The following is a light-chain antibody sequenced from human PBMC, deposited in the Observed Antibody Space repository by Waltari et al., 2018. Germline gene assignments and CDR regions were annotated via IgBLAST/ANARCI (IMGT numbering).Light chain of an antibody. CDR2: DVS. CDR3: SSYTSSSTLWV. J-gene: IGLJ3*02. V-gene: IGLV2-14*03. CDR1: SSDVGGYNY. Sequence: LTQPASVSGSPGQSITISCTGTSSDVGGYNYVSWYQQPPGKAPKLMIYDVSNRPSGVSNRFSGSKSGNTASLTISGLQAEDEADYYCSSYTSSSTLWVFGGGTKLTVL.